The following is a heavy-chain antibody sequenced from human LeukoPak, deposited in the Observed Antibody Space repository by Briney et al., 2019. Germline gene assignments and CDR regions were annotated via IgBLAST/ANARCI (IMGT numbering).Heavy chain of an antibody. V-gene: IGHV3-9*01. Sequence: GRSLRLSCAASGFTFDDYAMHWVRQAPGKGLEWVSGISWNSGSIGYADSVKGRFTISRDNAKNSLYLQMNSLRPEDTAVYYCATASRSTGWFGGPFEYWGQGTLVTVSS. CDR1: GFTFDDYA. J-gene: IGHJ4*02. CDR3: ATASRSTGWFGGPFEY. D-gene: IGHD6-19*01. CDR2: ISWNSGSI.